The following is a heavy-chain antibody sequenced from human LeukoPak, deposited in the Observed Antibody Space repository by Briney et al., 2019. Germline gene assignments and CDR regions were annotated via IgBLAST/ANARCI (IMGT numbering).Heavy chain of an antibody. J-gene: IGHJ4*02. CDR1: GFTFSHYT. V-gene: IGHV3-21*01. CDR3: VRDFSGESGYGGY. CDR2: INPAGTST. Sequence: PGGSLRLSCAASGFTFSHYTMNWVRQTPGKGLEWISSINPAGTSTYYADSVKGRFTISRDAAKNSLYLQMNGLRVEDTALYYCVRDFSGESGYGGYWGPGTLVTVSS. D-gene: IGHD5-12*01.